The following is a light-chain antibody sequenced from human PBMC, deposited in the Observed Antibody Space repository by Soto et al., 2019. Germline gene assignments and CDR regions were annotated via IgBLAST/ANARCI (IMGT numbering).Light chain of an antibody. V-gene: IGLV4-69*01. CDR1: SGHRNHP. J-gene: IGLJ2*01. Sequence: QLVLTQSPSASASLGASVKLTCTLSSGHRNHPIAWHQQRPEKGPRYLMKLHSDGSHILGDGIPDRFSGSSSGAERYLTISSLQSEDEADYYCQTWGTGIQVVFGGGTKMTVL. CDR3: QTWGTGIQVV. CDR2: LHSDGSH.